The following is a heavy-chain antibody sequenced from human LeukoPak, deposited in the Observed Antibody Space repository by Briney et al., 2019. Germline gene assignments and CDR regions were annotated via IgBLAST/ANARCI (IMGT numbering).Heavy chain of an antibody. CDR2: INHSGST. D-gene: IGHD3-3*01. Sequence: SETLSLTCAVYGGSFSGYYWSWIRQPPGKGLEWIGEINHSGSTNYNPSLKSRVTISVDTPKNQFSLKLSSVTAADTAVYYCARGWSGYPPYFDYWGQGTLVTVSS. J-gene: IGHJ4*02. CDR1: GGSFSGYY. V-gene: IGHV4-34*01. CDR3: ARGWSGYPPYFDY.